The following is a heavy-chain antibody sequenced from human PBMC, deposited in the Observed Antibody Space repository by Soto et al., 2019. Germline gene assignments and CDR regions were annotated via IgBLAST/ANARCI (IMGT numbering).Heavy chain of an antibody. CDR2: IYPGDSDT. CDR3: ARGLTYYYDSGGQCFHY. Sequence: GESLKISCKGSGYSFTSYWIGWVRQMPGKGLEWMGIIYPGDSDTRYSPSFQGQVTISADKSISTAYLQWSSLKASDTAVYYCARGLTYYYDSGGQCFHYWGRGTLVTVSS. J-gene: IGHJ1*01. CDR1: GYSFTSYW. D-gene: IGHD3-22*01. V-gene: IGHV5-51*01.